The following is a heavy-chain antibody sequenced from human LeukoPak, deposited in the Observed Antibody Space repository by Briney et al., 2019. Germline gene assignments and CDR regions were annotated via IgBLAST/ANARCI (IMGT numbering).Heavy chain of an antibody. D-gene: IGHD3-22*01. CDR2: IESNGLT. V-gene: IGHV3-74*01. Sequence: GGSLRLSCAASGFTFSSYWMHWVRQTPGKGLMWVSRIESNGLTLYADSVRDRFTISRDNAKNSLYLQMNSLRAEDTAVYYCARDFHRRYYDSSGYNAFDIWGQGTMVTVSS. J-gene: IGHJ3*02. CDR3: ARDFHRRYYDSSGYNAFDI. CDR1: GFTFSSYW.